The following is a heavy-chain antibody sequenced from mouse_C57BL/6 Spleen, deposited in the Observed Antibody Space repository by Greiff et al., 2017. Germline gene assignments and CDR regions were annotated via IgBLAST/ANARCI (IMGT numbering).Heavy chain of an antibody. J-gene: IGHJ3*01. D-gene: IGHD2-1*01. V-gene: IGHV5-4*01. CDR1: GFTFSSYA. CDR3: ARVGCNYRGFGF. CDR2: ISDGGSYT. Sequence: EVQVVESGGGLVKPGGSLKLSCAASGFTFSSYAMSWVRQTPEKRLEWVATISDGGSYTYYPDNVKGRFTISRDNAKNNLYLQMRHLESEDTAMYYCARVGCNYRGFGFWGQGTLVTVSA.